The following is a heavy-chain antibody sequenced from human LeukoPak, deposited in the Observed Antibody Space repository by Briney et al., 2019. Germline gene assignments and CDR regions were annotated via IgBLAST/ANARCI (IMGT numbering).Heavy chain of an antibody. D-gene: IGHD3-22*01. J-gene: IGHJ6*03. CDR1: GGSISTYY. V-gene: IGHV4-59*08. CDR2: IYNSGST. Sequence: PSETLSLTCTVSGGSISTYYWSWIRQPPGKGLEWIGYIYNSGSTNYNPSLKSRVTISVDTSKNQFSLKLSSVTAADTAVYYCARHPYYYDSSGSYMDVWGKGTTVTVSS. CDR3: ARHPYYYDSSGSYMDV.